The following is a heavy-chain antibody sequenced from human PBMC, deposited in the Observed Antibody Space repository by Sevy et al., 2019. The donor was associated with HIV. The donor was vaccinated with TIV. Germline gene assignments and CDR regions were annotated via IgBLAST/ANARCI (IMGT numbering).Heavy chain of an antibody. Sequence: GGSLRLSCAASGFTFSKYSMSWVRQPPGKGLEWVSTLSFGCGEINYADSVKGRFTISRDNSKSSVYLQMNNLRPEDTAVYYCARASRYYDSSGPKLTYYYYYMDVWGKGTTVTVSS. CDR3: ARASRYYDSSGPKLTYYYYYMDV. CDR1: GFTFSKYS. D-gene: IGHD3-22*01. V-gene: IGHV3-23*01. J-gene: IGHJ6*03. CDR2: LSFGCGEI.